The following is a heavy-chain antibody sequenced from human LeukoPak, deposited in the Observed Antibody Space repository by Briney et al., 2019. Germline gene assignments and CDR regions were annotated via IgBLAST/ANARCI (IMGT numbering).Heavy chain of an antibody. CDR2: ISSSGNTT. CDR1: GFTFSDYY. Sequence: GGSLRLSCAASGFTFSDYYMSWIRQAPGKGLECVSYISSSGNTTYHADSVKGRFTISRDNAKNSLYLQMSSLRAEDTAMYYCAREILEPGKTHEYWGQGTLVTVSS. D-gene: IGHD1-1*01. V-gene: IGHV3-11*04. CDR3: AREILEPGKTHEY. J-gene: IGHJ4*02.